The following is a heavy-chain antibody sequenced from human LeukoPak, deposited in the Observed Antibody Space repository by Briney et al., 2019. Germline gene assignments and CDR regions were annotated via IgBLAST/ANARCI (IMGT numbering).Heavy chain of an antibody. CDR3: AKMDTALVGRDY. Sequence: GGSLKLSCAASGFTFSNYAMSWVRQAPGKWLEWVLAISGSGGSTYYADSVKGRFTISRDNSKNTLYLQMNSLRAEDTAVYYCAKMDTALVGRDYWGQGTLVTVSS. CDR2: ISGSGGST. CDR1: GFTFSNYA. D-gene: IGHD5-18*01. J-gene: IGHJ4*02. V-gene: IGHV3-23*01.